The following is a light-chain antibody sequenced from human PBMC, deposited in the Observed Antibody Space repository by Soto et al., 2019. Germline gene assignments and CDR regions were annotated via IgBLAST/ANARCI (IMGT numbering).Light chain of an antibody. J-gene: IGKJ4*01. Sequence: DIQMTQSPSSLSASVGDRVXXXXXASQGISNHLAWYQQKPGKVPKLLIYAASTLQSGVPSRFSGSGSGTDFTITISSLKAEEGAPYFCQDYSSAPLTVGGGTKVDIK. CDR1: QGISNH. CDR3: QDYSSAPLT. CDR2: AAS. V-gene: IGKV1-27*01.